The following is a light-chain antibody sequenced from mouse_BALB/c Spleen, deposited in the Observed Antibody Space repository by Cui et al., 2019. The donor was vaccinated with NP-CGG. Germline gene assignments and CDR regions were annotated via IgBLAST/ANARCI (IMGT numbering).Light chain of an antibody. CDR3: ALWYSNHWV. CDR2: GTN. CDR1: TGTVTTSNY. Sequence: QAVMTQEFALNTSPGETVTLTCRSSTGTVTTSNYANWVQEKPDHLFTGLIGGTNNRAPGVPARFSGSLIGDKAALTITGAQTEDEAIYFCALWYSNHWVFGGGTKLTVL. J-gene: IGLJ1*01. V-gene: IGLV1*01.